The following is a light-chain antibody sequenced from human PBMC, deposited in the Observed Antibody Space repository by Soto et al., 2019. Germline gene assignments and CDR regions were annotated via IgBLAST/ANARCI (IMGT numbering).Light chain of an antibody. Sequence: SYELTQPPSVSLAPGQTARLTCGGSNIGSKTVHWYQQKPGQALVVVISDDTDRPSGIPERFSGSNSRNTATLTIGRVEAGDEADYYCQVWDDSTDHRVVFGGGTKLTVL. V-gene: IGLV3-21*02. CDR3: QVWDDSTDHRVV. J-gene: IGLJ2*01. CDR2: DDT. CDR1: NIGSKT.